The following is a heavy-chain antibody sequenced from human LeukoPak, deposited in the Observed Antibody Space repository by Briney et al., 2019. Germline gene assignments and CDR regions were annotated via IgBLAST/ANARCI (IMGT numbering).Heavy chain of an antibody. CDR3: ARGPDFYDSSGYYPI. V-gene: IGHV4-34*01. J-gene: IGHJ4*02. D-gene: IGHD3-22*01. CDR2: INHSGST. CDR1: GGSFRNYY. Sequence: KPSETLSLTCAVYGGSFRNYYWSWIRQPPGKGLEWIGEINHSGSTKYNPFLKSRVTISVDRSENQFSLKLSSVTAADTAVYYCARGPDFYDSSGYYPIWGQGTLVTVSS.